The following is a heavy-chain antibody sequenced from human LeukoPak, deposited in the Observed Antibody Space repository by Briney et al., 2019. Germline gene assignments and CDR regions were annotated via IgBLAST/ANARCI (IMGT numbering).Heavy chain of an antibody. Sequence: SVKVSCKASGGTFSSYAISWVRQAPGQGLEWMGGIIPIFGTANYAQKFQGRVTITADESTSTAYMELSSLRPEDTAVYYCATDLKGVTIFGGTYYYYGMDVWGQGTTVTVSS. D-gene: IGHD3-3*01. J-gene: IGHJ6*02. CDR3: ATDLKGVTIFGGTYYYYGMDV. CDR1: GGTFSSYA. CDR2: IIPIFGTA. V-gene: IGHV1-69*13.